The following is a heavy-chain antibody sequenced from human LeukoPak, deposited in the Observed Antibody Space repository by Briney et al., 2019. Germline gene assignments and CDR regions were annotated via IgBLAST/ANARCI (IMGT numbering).Heavy chain of an antibody. J-gene: IGHJ6*03. Sequence: GGSLRLSCAASGLIVSTNYMTWVRQAPGKGLEWVSVVYAGGTTYYADSVKGRFTISRDNSKNTVYLQMNSLRAEDTAVYYCAKAPHTYSSGTSNYYYYYMDVWGEGTTVTASS. CDR3: AKAPHTYSSGTSNYYYYYMDV. CDR1: GLIVSTNY. V-gene: IGHV3-53*01. D-gene: IGHD6-19*01. CDR2: VYAGGTT.